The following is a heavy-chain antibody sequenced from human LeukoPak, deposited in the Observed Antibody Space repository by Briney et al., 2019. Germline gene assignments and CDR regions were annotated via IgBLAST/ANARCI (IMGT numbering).Heavy chain of an antibody. V-gene: IGHV5-51*01. J-gene: IGHJ4*02. CDR2: IYPGDSDT. CDR1: GYSFTSYW. CDR3: GRQNLGDYVYGTD. D-gene: IGHD4-17*01. Sequence: GESLKISCKGSGYSFTSYWIDWVRQIPGKGLEWMGIIYPGDSDTRYSPSFQGQVTISADKSISTAYLQWSSLKASDTAMYYCGRQNLGDYVYGTDWGKGTLVTVS.